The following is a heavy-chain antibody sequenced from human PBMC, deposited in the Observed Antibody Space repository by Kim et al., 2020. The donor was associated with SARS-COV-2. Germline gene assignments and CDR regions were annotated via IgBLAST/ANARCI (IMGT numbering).Heavy chain of an antibody. D-gene: IGHD3-3*01. V-gene: IGHV3-23*01. J-gene: IGHJ5*02. CDR3: AKDLLSQAGFDP. Sequence: YYTDPVKGRFTISRDDSKNTLYLQMNSLRAEDTAVYYCAKDLLSQAGFDPWGQGTLVTVSS.